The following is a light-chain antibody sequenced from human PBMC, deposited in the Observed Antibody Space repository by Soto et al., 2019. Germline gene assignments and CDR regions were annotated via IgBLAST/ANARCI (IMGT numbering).Light chain of an antibody. J-gene: IGKJ2*01. V-gene: IGKV3-20*01. CDR1: QSVSSSY. CDR2: GAS. Sequence: EIVLTQSPGTLSLSPGERATLSCRASQSVSSSYLAWYQQKPGQAPRILIYGASSRATGIPERFSGSGSGTDFTLTISRLETEDFAVYYCQQYGSGPPYTCGQGPKLEIK. CDR3: QQYGSGPPYT.